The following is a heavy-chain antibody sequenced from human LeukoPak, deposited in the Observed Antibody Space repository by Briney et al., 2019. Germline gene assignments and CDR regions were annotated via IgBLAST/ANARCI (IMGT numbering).Heavy chain of an antibody. J-gene: IGHJ5*02. V-gene: IGHV3-23*01. CDR1: GFTFSSYA. CDR3: AKCTGVVPAAAWFDP. CDR2: ISGSGGST. D-gene: IGHD2-2*01. Sequence: GGSLRLSCAASGFTFSSYAMSWVRQAPGEGLEWVSAISGSGGSTYYADSVKGRFTISRDNSKNTLYLQMNSLRAEDTAVYYCAKCTGVVPAAAWFDPWGQGTLVTVSS.